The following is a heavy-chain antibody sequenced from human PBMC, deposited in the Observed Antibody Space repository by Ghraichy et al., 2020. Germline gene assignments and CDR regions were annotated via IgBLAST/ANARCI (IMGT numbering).Heavy chain of an antibody. CDR2: INHSGST. CDR1: GGSFSGYY. Sequence: SETLSLTCAVYGGSFSGYYWSWIRQPPGKGLEWIGEINHSGSTNYNPSLKSRVTISVDTSKNQFSLKLSSVTAADTAVYYCARVGGQRSGIRLHSGSPKYFDYWGQGTLVTVSS. V-gene: IGHV4-34*01. D-gene: IGHD1-26*01. J-gene: IGHJ4*02. CDR3: ARVGGQRSGIRLHSGSPKYFDY.